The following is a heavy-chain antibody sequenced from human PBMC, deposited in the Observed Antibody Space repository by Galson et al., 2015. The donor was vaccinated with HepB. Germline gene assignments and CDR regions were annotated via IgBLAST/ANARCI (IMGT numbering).Heavy chain of an antibody. D-gene: IGHD3-22*01. V-gene: IGHV1-69*06. CDR3: ASREYDSSGYYHTAFDY. Sequence: SVKVSCKASGGIFSSYAISWVRQAPGQGLEWMGGIIPIIGTANYAQKFQGRVTITADKSTSTAYMELSSLRSEDTAVYYCASREYDSSGYYHTAFDYWGQGTLVTVSS. J-gene: IGHJ4*02. CDR2: IIPIIGTA. CDR1: GGIFSSYA.